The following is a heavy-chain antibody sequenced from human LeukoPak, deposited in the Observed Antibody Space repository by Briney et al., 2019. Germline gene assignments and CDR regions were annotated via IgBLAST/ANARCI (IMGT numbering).Heavy chain of an antibody. D-gene: IGHD6-6*01. J-gene: IGHJ4*02. CDR1: GGSISSSSYY. CDR3: ARGLRQLVRSWHY. Sequence: SETLSLTCTVSGGSISSSSYYWGWIRQPPGKGLEWIGSIYYSGSTYYNPSLKSRVTISVDASKNQFSLKLSSVTAADTAVYYCARGLRQLVRSWHYWGQGTLVTVSS. CDR2: IYYSGST. V-gene: IGHV4-39*07.